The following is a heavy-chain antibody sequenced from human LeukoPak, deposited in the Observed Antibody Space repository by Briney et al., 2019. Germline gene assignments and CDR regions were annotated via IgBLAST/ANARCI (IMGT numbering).Heavy chain of an antibody. CDR3: ARGLYDSSGYYYPW. CDR2: IYYSGST. CDR1: GGSITSSNW. J-gene: IGHJ4*02. V-gene: IGHV4-4*02. D-gene: IGHD3-22*01. Sequence: SGTLSLTCAVSGGSITSSNWWTWVRQPPGKGLEWIGEIYYSGSTNYNPSLKSRVTISVDTSKNQFSLKLSSVTAADTAVYYCARGLYDSSGYYYPWWGQGTLVTVSS.